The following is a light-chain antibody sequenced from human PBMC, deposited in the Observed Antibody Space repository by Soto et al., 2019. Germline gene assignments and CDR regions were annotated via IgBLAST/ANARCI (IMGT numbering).Light chain of an antibody. J-gene: IGLJ2*01. CDR2: DVT. V-gene: IGLV2-14*01. CDR3: SSYSGSTTHIL. CDR1: SSDIGGYNY. Sequence: QSALTQPASVSGSPGQSITISCTGSSSDIGGYNYVSWYQQHPGKAPKLIIYDVTYRPSGFSYRFSASKSGSTASLTISGLQPEVEADYYCSSYSGSTTHILFGGGTKLTVL.